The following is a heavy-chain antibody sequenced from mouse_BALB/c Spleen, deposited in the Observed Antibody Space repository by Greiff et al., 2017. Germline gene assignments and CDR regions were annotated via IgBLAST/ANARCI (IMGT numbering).Heavy chain of an antibody. CDR2: INPSSGYT. Sequence: VQRVESGAELARPGASVKMSCKASGYTFTSYTMHWVKQRPGQGLEWIGYINPSSGYTNYNQKFKDKATLTADKSSSTAYMQLSSLTSEDSAVYYCARSENYGSSHWYFDVWGAGTTVTVSS. D-gene: IGHD1-1*01. J-gene: IGHJ1*01. CDR1: GYTFTSYT. CDR3: ARSENYGSSHWYFDV. V-gene: IGHV1-4*01.